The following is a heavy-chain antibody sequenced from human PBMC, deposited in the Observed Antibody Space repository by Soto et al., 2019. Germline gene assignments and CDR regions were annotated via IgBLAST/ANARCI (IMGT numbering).Heavy chain of an antibody. Sequence: QVQLVESGGGVVQPGRSLRLSCAASGFTFSSYGMHWVRQAPGKGLEWVAVISYDGSNKYYADSVKGRFTISRDNSKNALYLQMNSMRAEDTAVYYCAKEWWGELVGPFDYWGQGTLVTVSS. CDR3: AKEWWGELVGPFDY. CDR2: ISYDGSNK. J-gene: IGHJ4*02. V-gene: IGHV3-30*18. D-gene: IGHD3-16*01. CDR1: GFTFSSYG.